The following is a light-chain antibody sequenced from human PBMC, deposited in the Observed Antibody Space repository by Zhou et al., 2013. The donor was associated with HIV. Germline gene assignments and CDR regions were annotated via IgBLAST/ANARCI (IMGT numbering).Light chain of an antibody. CDR2: GAS. Sequence: EIVLTQSPGTLSLSPGERATLSCRASQSVSNSYLAWYQQKPGQAPRLVIYGASSRATAIPSRFSGSGSGTDFTLTITRLEPDDFGQYFCQQYVGSPTFGPGTKVEVK. CDR3: QQYVGSPT. CDR1: QSVSNSY. J-gene: IGKJ3*01. V-gene: IGKV3-20*01.